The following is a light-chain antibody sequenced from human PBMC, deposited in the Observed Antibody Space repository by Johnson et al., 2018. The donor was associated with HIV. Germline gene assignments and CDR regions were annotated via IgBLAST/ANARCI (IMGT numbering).Light chain of an antibody. Sequence: QSVLTQPPSVSAAPGQRVNISCSGNISNIESYFVSWYQQLPGAAPTLLIYEDNKRPSGIPDRFSGSKSGATASLGISGLQTGAEADYYCGAWDSSLRTAFFGTGTKVTVL. CDR1: ISNIESYF. CDR3: GAWDSSLRTAF. J-gene: IGLJ1*01. V-gene: IGLV1-51*02. CDR2: EDN.